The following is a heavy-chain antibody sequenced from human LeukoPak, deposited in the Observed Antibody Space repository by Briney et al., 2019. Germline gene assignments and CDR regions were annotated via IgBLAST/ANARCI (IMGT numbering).Heavy chain of an antibody. J-gene: IGHJ6*03. Sequence: SETLSLTCTVSGGSIGTYYWSWIRQSPGKGLEWIGYIYVTGTRYNPYLQSRVAISVDRSRNQFFLKMSSVTAADTAVYYCARHIGGGIEDMDVWGKGTKVIVSS. CDR1: GGSIGTYY. CDR2: IYVTGT. D-gene: IGHD3-16*02. CDR3: ARHIGGGIEDMDV. V-gene: IGHV4-59*08.